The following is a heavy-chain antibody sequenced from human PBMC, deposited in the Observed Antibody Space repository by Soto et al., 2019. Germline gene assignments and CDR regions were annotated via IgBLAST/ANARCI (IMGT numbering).Heavy chain of an antibody. J-gene: IGHJ3*02. V-gene: IGHV4-59*01. CDR2: IYYSGST. CDR3: ARVLSGYLADDAFDI. Sequence: SGTLSLTCTVSGGSISSYYWSWTRQPPGKGLEWIGYIYYSGSTNYNPSLKSRVTISVDTSKNQFSLKLSSVTAADTAVYYCARVLSGYLADDAFDIWGQGTMVTVSS. D-gene: IGHD3-9*01. CDR1: GGSISSYY.